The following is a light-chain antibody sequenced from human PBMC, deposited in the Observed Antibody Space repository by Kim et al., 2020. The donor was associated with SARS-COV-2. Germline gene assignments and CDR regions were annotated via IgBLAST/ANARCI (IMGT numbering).Light chain of an antibody. V-gene: IGKV1-9*01. CDR2: AAS. J-gene: IGKJ4*01. CDR3: QQLNNYTRLT. CDR1: QGISSY. Sequence: DIQLTQSPSFLSASVGDRVTITCRASQGISSYLAWYQQKPGKAPKLLIYAASTLQSGVPSRFSGSGAGTEFTLTISSLQPEDFATYYCQQLNNYTRLTFGGGTKVDIK.